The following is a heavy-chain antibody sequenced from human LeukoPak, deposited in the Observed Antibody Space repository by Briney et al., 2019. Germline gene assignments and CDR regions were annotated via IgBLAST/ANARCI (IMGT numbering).Heavy chain of an antibody. CDR2: INPNSGGT. CDR3: ARDRARRYMDV. J-gene: IGHJ6*03. V-gene: IGHV1-2*02. CDR1: GYTFTGYY. Sequence: ASVKVSCKASGYTFTGYYIHWVRQAPGQGLEWMGWINPNSGGTNYAQNFQGRVTMTRDTSISAAYMELSRLRSDDTAAYYCARDRARRYMDVWGKGTTVTVSS.